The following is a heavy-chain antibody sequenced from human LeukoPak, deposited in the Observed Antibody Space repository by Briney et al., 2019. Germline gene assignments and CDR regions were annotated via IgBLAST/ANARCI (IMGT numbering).Heavy chain of an antibody. CDR1: GGSISSYY. CDR3: ASARPWRPGTFAFDI. CDR2: IYYSGST. D-gene: IGHD2-2*01. J-gene: IGHJ3*02. Sequence: SETLSLTCTVSGGSISSYYWSWIRQPPGKGLEWIGYIYYSGSTNYNPSLKSRVTISVDTSKNQFSLKLSSVTAADTAVYYCASARPWRPGTFAFDIWGQGTMVTVSS. V-gene: IGHV4-59*01.